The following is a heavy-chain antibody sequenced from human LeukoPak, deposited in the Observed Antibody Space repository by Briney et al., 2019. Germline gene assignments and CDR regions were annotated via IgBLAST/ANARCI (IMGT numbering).Heavy chain of an antibody. D-gene: IGHD6-19*01. CDR1: GGSVSSGSYY. V-gene: IGHV4-61*01. J-gene: IGHJ4*02. CDR3: ARGGWGFDY. CDR2: IYYSGST. Sequence: SETLSLTCTVSGGSVSSGSYYWSWIRQPPGKGLEWIGYIYYSGSTNYNPSLKSRVTISVDTSKNQFSLKLSSETAADTAVYYCARGGWGFDYWGQGTLVTVSS.